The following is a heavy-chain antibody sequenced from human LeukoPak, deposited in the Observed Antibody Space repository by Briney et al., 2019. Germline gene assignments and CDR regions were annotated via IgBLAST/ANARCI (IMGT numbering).Heavy chain of an antibody. Sequence: SETLSLTCTVSGGSISSSTYYWGWIRRPPGKGLEWIGSFYYSGSTYYNPSLKSRVTISVDTSKNQFSVKLTSVTAADTAVYFCARATDRAVVGTRQYFDNWGQGTLVTVSS. J-gene: IGHJ4*02. D-gene: IGHD6-19*01. CDR3: ARATDRAVVGTRQYFDN. CDR2: FYYSGST. V-gene: IGHV4-39*01. CDR1: GGSISSSTYY.